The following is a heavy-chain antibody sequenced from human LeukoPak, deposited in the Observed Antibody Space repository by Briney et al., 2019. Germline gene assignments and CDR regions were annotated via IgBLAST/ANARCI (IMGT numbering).Heavy chain of an antibody. CDR1: GGSISTYY. V-gene: IGHV4-59*01. Sequence: SETLSLTCTVSGGSISTYYWSWVRQSPGKGLEWIGCVQYSGNTKYNPLFKSRVTISVDTSKNQFSLRLSSVTTADTAMYFCARGINVGATSYWGRGTLVTVS. CDR2: VQYSGNT. D-gene: IGHD1-26*01. CDR3: ARGINVGATSY. J-gene: IGHJ4*02.